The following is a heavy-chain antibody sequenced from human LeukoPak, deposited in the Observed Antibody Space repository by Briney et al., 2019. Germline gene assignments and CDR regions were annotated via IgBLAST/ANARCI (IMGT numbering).Heavy chain of an antibody. V-gene: IGHV3-74*01. Sequence: GGSLRLSCAASGFTFSSYWMHWVRQAPGKGLVWVSRINSDGSTTNYADSVKGRFTISRDNAKNTLYLQMNSLRADDTAVYYCARVSVITQYNGSPDYFASWGQGTLLTVSS. D-gene: IGHD1-26*01. CDR2: INSDGSTT. CDR1: GFTFSSYW. CDR3: ARVSVITQYNGSPDYFAS. J-gene: IGHJ4*02.